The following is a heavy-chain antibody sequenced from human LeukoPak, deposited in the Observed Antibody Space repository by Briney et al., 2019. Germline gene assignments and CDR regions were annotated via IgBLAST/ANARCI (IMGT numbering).Heavy chain of an antibody. CDR1: GYTFTSYG. CDR3: ARHGYPILYDSSGYYPSYYYGMDV. J-gene: IGHJ6*02. V-gene: IGHV1-18*01. Sequence: ASVKVSCKASGYTFTSYGISWVRQAPGQGLEWMGWISAYNGNTNYAQKFQGRVTMTEDTSTDTAYMELRSLRSDDTAVYYCARHGYPILYDSSGYYPSYYYGMDVWGQGTTVTVSS. D-gene: IGHD3-22*01. CDR2: ISAYNGNT.